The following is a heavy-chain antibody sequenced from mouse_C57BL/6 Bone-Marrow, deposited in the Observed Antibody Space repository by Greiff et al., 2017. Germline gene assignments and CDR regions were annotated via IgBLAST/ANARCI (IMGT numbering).Heavy chain of an antibody. D-gene: IGHD1-1*01. Sequence: VQLQQSGAELVMPGASVKLSCKASGYTFTSYWMHWVKQRPGQGLEWIGEIDPSDSYTNYNHKFKGKSTLTVDKSSSTAYMQLSSLTSEDSAVYYCASPFYGSSLDYWGQGTTLTVSA. CDR1: GYTFTSYW. J-gene: IGHJ2*01. V-gene: IGHV1-69*01. CDR2: IDPSDSYT. CDR3: ASPFYGSSLDY.